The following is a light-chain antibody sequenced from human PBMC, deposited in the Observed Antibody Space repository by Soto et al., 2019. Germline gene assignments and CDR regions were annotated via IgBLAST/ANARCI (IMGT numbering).Light chain of an antibody. CDR1: SSDVGSYNL. V-gene: IGLV2-14*02. CDR3: SSYTSSSTRV. CDR2: EGT. J-gene: IGLJ1*01. Sequence: QSVLAQPASVSGSPGQSITFSCTGTSSDVGSYNLVSWYQQHPGKAPKLMIYEGTKRPSGVSNRFSGSKSGNTASLTISGLQAEDEADYYCSSYTSSSTRVFGTGTKLTVL.